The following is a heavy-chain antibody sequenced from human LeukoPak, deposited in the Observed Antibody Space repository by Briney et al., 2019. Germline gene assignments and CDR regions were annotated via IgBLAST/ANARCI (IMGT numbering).Heavy chain of an antibody. Sequence: SVKVSCKASGGTFSSYAISWVRQAPGQGLEWMGRIIPIFGTANYAQKFQGRVTITTDESTSTAYMELRSLRSDDTAVYYCARDSIFGVKKRWFDPWGQGTLVTVSS. CDR1: GGTFSSYA. CDR3: ARDSIFGVKKRWFDP. J-gene: IGHJ5*02. V-gene: IGHV1-69*05. CDR2: IIPIFGTA. D-gene: IGHD3-3*01.